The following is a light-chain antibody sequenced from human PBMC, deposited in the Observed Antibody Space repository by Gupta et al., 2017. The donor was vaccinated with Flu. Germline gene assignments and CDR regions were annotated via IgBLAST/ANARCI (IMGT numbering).Light chain of an antibody. J-gene: IGLJ2*01. V-gene: IGLV5-45*01. CDR1: TGINVSTSK. CDR2: YNSDSDK. CDR3: MIWHSSSWV. Sequence: CTFRTGINVSTSKIYWYQQKPRRPPQYLLTYNSDSDKQPGSGLPRLFSASNDASANAGILLLSGLQTEDEADYYCMIWHSSSWVFGGGTKLTVL.